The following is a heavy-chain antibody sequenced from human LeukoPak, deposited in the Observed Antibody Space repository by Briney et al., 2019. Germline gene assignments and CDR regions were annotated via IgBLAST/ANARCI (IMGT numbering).Heavy chain of an antibody. CDR1: GFTFSSYA. J-gene: IGHJ4*02. D-gene: IGHD3-10*01. Sequence: GGSLRLSCAASGFTFSSYAMNWVRQAPGKGLEWVSAISGSGGATYYADSVKGRFTMSRDNSKNTLYLPMNSLRAEDTAVYYCAKGAYYHGSGRYFDYWGQGTLVTVSS. V-gene: IGHV3-23*01. CDR2: ISGSGGAT. CDR3: AKGAYYHGSGRYFDY.